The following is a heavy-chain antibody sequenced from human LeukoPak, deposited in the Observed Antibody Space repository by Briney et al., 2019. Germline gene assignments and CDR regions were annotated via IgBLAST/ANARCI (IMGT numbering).Heavy chain of an antibody. D-gene: IGHD3-10*01. CDR2: IYSGGST. V-gene: IGHV3-66*01. Sequence: GGSLRLSCAASGFTVSSNYMSWVRQAPGKGLEWVPVIYSGGSTYYADSVKGRFTISRDNSKNTLYLQMNSLRAEDTAVYYCARAGYYGSGSYWGQGTLVTVSS. CDR1: GFTVSSNY. CDR3: ARAGYYGSGSY. J-gene: IGHJ4*02.